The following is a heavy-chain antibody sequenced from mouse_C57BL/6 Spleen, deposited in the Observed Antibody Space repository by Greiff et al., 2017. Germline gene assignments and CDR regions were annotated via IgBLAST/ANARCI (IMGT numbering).Heavy chain of an antibody. D-gene: IGHD4-1*01. Sequence: QVQLQQPGAELVMPGASVKLSCKASGYTFTSYWMHWVKQRPGQGLEWIGEIDPSDSYTNYNQKFKGKSTLTVDKSSSTAYMQLSSLTSEDSAVYYCAREELGRSGPFAYWGQGTLVTVSA. J-gene: IGHJ3*01. CDR1: GYTFTSYW. CDR2: IDPSDSYT. CDR3: AREELGRSGPFAY. V-gene: IGHV1-69*01.